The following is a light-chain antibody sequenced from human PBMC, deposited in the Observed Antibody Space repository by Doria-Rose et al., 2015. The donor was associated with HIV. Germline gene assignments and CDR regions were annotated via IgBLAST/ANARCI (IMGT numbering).Light chain of an antibody. Sequence: DLQMTQSPYSLSASVGDIVTITCRASPSISSYLNWYHQKPGKAPELLIYAASSLQSGVPSRFSGSGSGTDFTLTISSLQPEDFAAYYCQQSCCTPSTFGQGTKLEIK. V-gene: IGKV1-39*01. CDR1: PSISSY. CDR2: AAS. J-gene: IGKJ2*02. CDR3: QQSCCTPST.